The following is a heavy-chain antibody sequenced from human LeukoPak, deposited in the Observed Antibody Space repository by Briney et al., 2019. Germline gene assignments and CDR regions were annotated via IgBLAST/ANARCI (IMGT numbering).Heavy chain of an antibody. CDR3: ARGMSRHQLFDY. D-gene: IGHD1-1*01. Sequence: GGSLRLSCAASGFTFSSYSVNWVRQAPGKGLEWVSYISSTISTIYYADSVKGRFTISRDNAKSSLYLQMNSLRDGDTAVYYCARGMSRHQLFDYWGQGTLVTVSS. V-gene: IGHV3-48*02. J-gene: IGHJ4*02. CDR1: GFTFSSYS. CDR2: ISSTISTI.